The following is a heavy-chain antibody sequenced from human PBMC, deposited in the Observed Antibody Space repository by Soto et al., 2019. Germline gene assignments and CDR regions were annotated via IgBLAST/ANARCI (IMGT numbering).Heavy chain of an antibody. CDR3: ARGRYCLSGDCFPNWFDP. J-gene: IGHJ5*02. Sequence: SETLSLTCTVSGGAISGYYWTWVRQPAGKGLEWIGRIYSSGGTKYNPSLKSRVDMSLDMSKNQFSLNLTSVTAADTAVYFCARGRYCLSGDCFPNWFDPWGQGTLVTAPQ. D-gene: IGHD2-21*02. V-gene: IGHV4-4*07. CDR1: GGAISGYY. CDR2: IYSSGGT.